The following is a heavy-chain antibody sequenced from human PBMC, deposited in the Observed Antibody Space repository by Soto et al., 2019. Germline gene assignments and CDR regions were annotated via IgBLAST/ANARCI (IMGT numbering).Heavy chain of an antibody. V-gene: IGHV3-23*01. J-gene: IGHJ4*02. CDR3: AKDRDMGIRCSSTSCYVAYFDD. Sequence: PGGSLRLSCAASGFTFSSYAMSWVRQAPGKGLEWVSAISGSGGSTYYADSVKGRFTISRDNSKNTLYLQMNSLRAEDTAVYYCAKDRDMGIRCSSTSCYVAYFDDWGQGTLVPVSS. CDR1: GFTFSSYA. CDR2: ISGSGGST. D-gene: IGHD2-2*01.